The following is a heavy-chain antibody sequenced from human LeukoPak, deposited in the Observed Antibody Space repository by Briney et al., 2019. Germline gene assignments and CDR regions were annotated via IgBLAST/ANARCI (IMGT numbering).Heavy chain of an antibody. Sequence: GSLRLSCAASEFTFTSYELNWVRQAPGKGLEWVSYISSSGNTISYADSVKGRFTISRDNAKNSLYLQVISLRAEDTAVYYCARWYSSGWYVDAFDIWGQGTMVTVSS. CDR3: ARWYSSGWYVDAFDI. D-gene: IGHD6-19*01. CDR1: EFTFTSYE. J-gene: IGHJ3*02. V-gene: IGHV3-48*03. CDR2: ISSSGNTI.